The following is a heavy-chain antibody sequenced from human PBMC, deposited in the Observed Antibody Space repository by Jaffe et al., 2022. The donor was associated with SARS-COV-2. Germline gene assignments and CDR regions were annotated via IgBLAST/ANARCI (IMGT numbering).Heavy chain of an antibody. Sequence: QVQLVQSGAEVKKPGASVKVSCKASGYTFITYYMHWVRQAPGQGLEWMGIINPSGSSTSYSQKLQGRVAMTRDTSTSTVYMELSSLRSEDTAVYYCARSLVGGSLDRFPLDYWGQGTLVTVSS. J-gene: IGHJ4*02. CDR3: ARSLVGGSLDRFPLDY. D-gene: IGHD1-26*01. CDR1: GYTFITYY. CDR2: INPSGSST. V-gene: IGHV1-46*01.